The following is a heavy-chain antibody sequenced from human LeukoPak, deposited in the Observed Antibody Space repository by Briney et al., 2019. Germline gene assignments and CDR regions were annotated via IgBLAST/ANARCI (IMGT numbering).Heavy chain of an antibody. CDR1: GASISSFS. Sequence: PSETLSLTCTVSGASISSFSWSWIRQPAGKGLEWIGRISTSGGTNYSPSLKSRVTMSLDTSKNQFSLRLSSVTAADTAVYYCARDGYYYGFTYFDYWGQGTLVTVSS. J-gene: IGHJ4*02. V-gene: IGHV4-4*07. CDR3: ARDGYYYGFTYFDY. D-gene: IGHD5-18*01. CDR2: ISTSGGT.